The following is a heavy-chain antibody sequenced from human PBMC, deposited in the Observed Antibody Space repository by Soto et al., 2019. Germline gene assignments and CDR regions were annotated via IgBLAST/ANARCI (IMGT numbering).Heavy chain of an antibody. CDR1: GFTFSSYG. J-gene: IGHJ6*02. Sequence: QVQLVESGGGVVQPGRSLRLSCAASGFTFSSYGMHWVRQAPGKGLEWVAVIWYDGSNKYYADSVKGRFTISSDNSKNTLYLQMNSLRAEDTAVYYCAREGYSSGCCYYYGMDVWGQGTTVTVSS. CDR3: AREGYSSGCCYYYGMDV. V-gene: IGHV3-33*01. CDR2: IWYDGSNK. D-gene: IGHD6-19*01.